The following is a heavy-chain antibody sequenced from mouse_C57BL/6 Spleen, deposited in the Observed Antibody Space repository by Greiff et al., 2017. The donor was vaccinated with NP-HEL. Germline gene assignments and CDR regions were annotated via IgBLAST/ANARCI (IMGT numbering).Heavy chain of an antibody. CDR1: GYTFTSYW. CDR3: ARGNWDGGYAMDY. CDR2: INPSSGYT. Sequence: QVQLKESGAELAKPGASVKLSCKASGYTFTSYWMHWVKQRPGQGLEWIGYINPSSGYTKYNQKFKDKATLTADKSSSTAYMQLSSLTYEDSAVYYCARGNWDGGYAMDYWGQGTSVTVSS. D-gene: IGHD4-1*01. V-gene: IGHV1-7*01. J-gene: IGHJ4*01.